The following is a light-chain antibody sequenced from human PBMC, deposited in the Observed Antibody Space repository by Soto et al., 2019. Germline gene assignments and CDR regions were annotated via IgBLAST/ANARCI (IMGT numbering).Light chain of an antibody. CDR1: QSISTY. CDR2: GAS. CDR3: QQSYGTPRT. Sequence: DIPMTQSPLSLSASEGDRVTITCRASQSISTYLNWYQHKAGKAPKLLIYGASSLHSGVPSRFRGSGSETDFTLTIRSLEPEDFATYYCQQSYGTPRTFGQGTRVDIK. V-gene: IGKV1-39*01. J-gene: IGKJ1*01.